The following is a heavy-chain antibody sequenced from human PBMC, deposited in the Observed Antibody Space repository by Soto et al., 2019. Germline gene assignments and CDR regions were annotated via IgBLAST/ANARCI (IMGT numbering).Heavy chain of an antibody. CDR1: GFTFSSYG. J-gene: IGHJ4*02. CDR3: AKRGYSGYDLGHFDY. CDR2: ISYDGSNK. Sequence: PGGSLRLSCAASGFTFSSYGMHWVRQAPGKGLEWVAVISYDGSNKYYADSVKGRFTISRDNSKNTLYLQMNSLRAEDTAVYYCAKRGYSGYDLGHFDYWGQGTLVTVSS. D-gene: IGHD5-12*01. V-gene: IGHV3-30*18.